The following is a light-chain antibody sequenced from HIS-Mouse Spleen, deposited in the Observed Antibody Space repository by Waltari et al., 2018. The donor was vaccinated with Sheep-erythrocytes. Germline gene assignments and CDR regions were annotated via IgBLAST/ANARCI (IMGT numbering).Light chain of an antibody. J-gene: IGLJ3*02. CDR1: SSDVGGYNL. V-gene: IGLV2-23*01. CDR2: EGT. CDR3: CSYAGSSTPWV. Sequence: QSALTQPASVSGSPGQSITISCTGTSSDVGGYNLVSWYQQHPGKAPKLMIYEGTHRPSGVPNRFSGSKSGNTASLTISGLQAADEADYYCCSYAGSSTPWVFGGGTKLTVL.